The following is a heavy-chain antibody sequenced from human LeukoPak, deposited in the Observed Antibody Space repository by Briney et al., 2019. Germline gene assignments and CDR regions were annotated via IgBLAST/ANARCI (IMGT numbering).Heavy chain of an antibody. CDR1: GGSISSYY. CDR2: IYYSGST. Sequence: SETLSLTCTVSGGSISSYYWSWIRQPPGKGLEWIGYIYYSGSTNCNPSLKSRVTISVDTSKNQFSLKLSSVTAADTAVYYCARGNRTYSSGWYYYYGMDVWGQGTTVTVSS. CDR3: ARGNRTYSSGWYYYYGMDV. V-gene: IGHV4-59*01. D-gene: IGHD6-19*01. J-gene: IGHJ6*02.